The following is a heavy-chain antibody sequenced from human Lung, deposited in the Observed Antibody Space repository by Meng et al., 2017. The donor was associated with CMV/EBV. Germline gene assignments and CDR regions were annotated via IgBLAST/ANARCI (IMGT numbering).Heavy chain of an antibody. CDR3: ASPRGKVTLSSSYYYAMDI. V-gene: IGHV3-74*03. CDR2: FNSDGSST. J-gene: IGHJ6*02. Sequence: GGSLRLXCAGPGFTFSSYWMDWVRQGPGKGLVWVSRFNSDGSSTTYADCVKGRFTVSRDNAKNTLYLQMNSLRAEDRAVYYCASPRGKVTLSSSYYYAMDIWXQGTXVTVSS. CDR1: GFTFSSYW. D-gene: IGHD2-21*02.